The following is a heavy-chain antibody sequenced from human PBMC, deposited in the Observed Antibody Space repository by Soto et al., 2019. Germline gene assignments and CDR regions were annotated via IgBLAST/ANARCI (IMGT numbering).Heavy chain of an antibody. CDR3: ATAAVYYYYGMDV. CDR2: IYYSGST. J-gene: IGHJ6*02. CDR1: GGSISSSSYY. D-gene: IGHD2-2*01. Sequence: PSETLSLTCTVSGGSISSSSYYWGWIRQPPGKGLEWIGSIYYSGSTYYNPSLKSRVTISVDTSKNQFSLKLSSVTAADTAVYYCATAAVYYYYGMDVWGQGTTVTVSS. V-gene: IGHV4-39*01.